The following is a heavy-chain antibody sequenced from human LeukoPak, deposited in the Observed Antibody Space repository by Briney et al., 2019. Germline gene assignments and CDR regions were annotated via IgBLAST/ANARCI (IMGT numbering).Heavy chain of an antibody. CDR1: GYTFTSYY. D-gene: IGHD3-3*01. CDR3: ARVAQSGYYNVYFQH. Sequence: ASVKVSCKASGYTFTSYYMHWVRQAPGQGLEWMGIINPSGGSTSYAQKSQGRVTMTRDTSTSTVYMELSSLRSEDTAVYYCARVAQSGYYNVYFQHWGQGTLVTVSS. CDR2: INPSGGST. J-gene: IGHJ1*01. V-gene: IGHV1-46*01.